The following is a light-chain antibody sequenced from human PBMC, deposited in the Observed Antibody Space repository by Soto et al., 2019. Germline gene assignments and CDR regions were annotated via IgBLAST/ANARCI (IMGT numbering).Light chain of an antibody. CDR3: GTWESSLSTWV. CDR1: SSNVGNYF. J-gene: IGLJ3*02. Sequence: QSVLTQPPSVSAAPGQTVAISCSESSSNVGNYFISWYQQVPGTAPRLLIYENKKRPSGIPDRFSGSKSGTSAALDITGLQTGDDAVYYCGTWESSLSTWVFVVGTKVTVL. CDR2: ENK. V-gene: IGLV1-51*02.